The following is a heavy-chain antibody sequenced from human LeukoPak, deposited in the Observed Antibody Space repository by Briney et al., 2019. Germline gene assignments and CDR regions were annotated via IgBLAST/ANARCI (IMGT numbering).Heavy chain of an antibody. D-gene: IGHD1-14*01. CDR2: IYYSGST. Sequence: SETLSLTCAVSGGSISSSSYYWGWIRQPPGKGLEWIGSIYYSGSTYYNPSLKSRVTISVDTSKNQFSLKLSSVTAADTAVYYCAREGAHTTLDYWGQGTLVTVSS. CDR1: GGSISSSSYY. V-gene: IGHV4-39*07. CDR3: AREGAHTTLDY. J-gene: IGHJ4*02.